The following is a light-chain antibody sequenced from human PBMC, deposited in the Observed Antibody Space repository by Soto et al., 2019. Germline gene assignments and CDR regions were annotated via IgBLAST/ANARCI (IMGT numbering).Light chain of an antibody. CDR1: QGIGNY. V-gene: IGKV1-27*01. CDR3: QKYNSAPRT. J-gene: IGKJ3*01. CDR2: AAS. Sequence: DIQMTQSPSSLSASVGDRVTITCRANQGIGNYLAWYQQKPGKVPKLLIYAASTLQSGVPSRFSGSGSGTDFTLTISSLQPEDVATYYCQKYNSAPRTFGPGTKVDIK.